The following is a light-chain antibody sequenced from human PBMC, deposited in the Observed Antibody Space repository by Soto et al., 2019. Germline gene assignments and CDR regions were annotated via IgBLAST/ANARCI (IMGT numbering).Light chain of an antibody. Sequence: DIQMTQSPSTLSASVGDRVTITCRASQSTSPWLAWYQQRPGKTPKLLISEASKLESGVPSRFSGSGSGTEFTLTISSLQPDDFATYYCQQYITYPYAFGQGTKVEIK. CDR2: EAS. V-gene: IGKV1-5*03. J-gene: IGKJ1*01. CDR3: QQYITYPYA. CDR1: QSTSPW.